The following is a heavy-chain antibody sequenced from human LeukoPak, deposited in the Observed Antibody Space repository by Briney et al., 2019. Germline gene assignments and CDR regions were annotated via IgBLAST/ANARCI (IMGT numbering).Heavy chain of an antibody. J-gene: IGHJ4*02. D-gene: IGHD6-19*01. CDR3: AKLAVAGRGRIGVVYYFDY. Sequence: GGSLRLSCAASGFTFSSYAMSWVRQAPGKGLEWVSAISGSGGSTYYADSVKGRFTISRDNSKNTLYLQMNSLRAEDTAVYYCAKLAVAGRGRIGVVYYFDYWGQGTLVTVSS. CDR1: GFTFSSYA. CDR2: ISGSGGST. V-gene: IGHV3-23*01.